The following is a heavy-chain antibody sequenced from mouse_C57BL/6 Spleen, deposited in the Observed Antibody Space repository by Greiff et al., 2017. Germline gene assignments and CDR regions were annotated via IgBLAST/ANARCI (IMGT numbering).Heavy chain of an antibody. J-gene: IGHJ2*01. D-gene: IGHD6-1*01. CDR2: INPSSGYT. V-gene: IGHV1-7*01. Sequence: QVQLQQSGAELAKPGASVKLSCKASGYTFTSYWMHWVKQRPGQGLDWMGYINPSSGYTKYNQKFKDKATLTADNSSSTASMQLSSLTYEDSAVYYCARGLPFDYWGQGTTLTVSS. CDR3: ARGLPFDY. CDR1: GYTFTSYW.